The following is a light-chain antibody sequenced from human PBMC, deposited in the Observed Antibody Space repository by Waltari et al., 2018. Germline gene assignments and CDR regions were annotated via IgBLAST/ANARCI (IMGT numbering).Light chain of an antibody. CDR1: QSLSGSQ. J-gene: IGKJ1*01. CDR3: QQYYNSRPT. CDR2: GPP. Sequence: EIVLTQSPGTLSLSPGERATLSCRASQSLSGSQLAWYQQKPGQAPRLLVYGPPTWATGIPDRFSGSGSGTDFTLTISRLEPEDFAVYYCQQYYNSRPTFGQGTKVEF. V-gene: IGKV3-20*01.